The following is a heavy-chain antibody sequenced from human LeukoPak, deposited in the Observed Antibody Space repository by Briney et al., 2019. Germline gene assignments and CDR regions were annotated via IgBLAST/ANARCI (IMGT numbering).Heavy chain of an antibody. J-gene: IGHJ4*02. CDR2: ISYNGHYE. D-gene: IGHD1-26*01. V-gene: IGHV3-30*03. CDR3: VRGGSPPTSTWSLDE. CDR1: GFTFSNFG. Sequence: GGSLRLSCVAPGFTFSNFGVHWVRQAPGKGLEWVAVISYNGHYEYYGESVKGRFTISRDNSKNTVSLQMDNLRIEDAAVYYCVRGGSPPTSTWSLDEWGQGTLVSVSS.